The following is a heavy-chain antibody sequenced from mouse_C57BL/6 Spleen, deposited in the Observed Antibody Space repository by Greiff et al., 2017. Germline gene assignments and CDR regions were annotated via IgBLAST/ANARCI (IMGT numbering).Heavy chain of an antibody. V-gene: IGHV5-9*01. CDR3: ARHNYYGSSLDY. Sequence: EVQRVESGGGLVKPGGSLKLSCAASGFTFSSYTMSWVRQTPEKRLEWVATISGGGGNTYYPDSVKGRFTISRDNAKNTLYLQMSSLRSEDTALYYCARHNYYGSSLDYWGQGTTLTVSS. CDR1: GFTFSSYT. D-gene: IGHD1-1*01. J-gene: IGHJ2*01. CDR2: ISGGGGNT.